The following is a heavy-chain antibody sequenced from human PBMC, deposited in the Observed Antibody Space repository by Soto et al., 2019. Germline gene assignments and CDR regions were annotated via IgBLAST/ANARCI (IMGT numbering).Heavy chain of an antibody. J-gene: IGHJ3*02. D-gene: IGHD3-22*01. CDR1: GFSLSTSGMC. V-gene: IGHV2-70*01. CDR3: ARISYYYDSSGLGAFDI. CDR2: IDWDDDK. Sequence: SAPTLVNPTQTLTLTCTFSGFSLSTSGMCVSWIRQPPGKALEWLALIDWDDDKYYSTSLKTRLTISKDTSKNQVVLTMTNMDPVDTATYYCARISYYYDSSGLGAFDIWGQGTMVTVSS.